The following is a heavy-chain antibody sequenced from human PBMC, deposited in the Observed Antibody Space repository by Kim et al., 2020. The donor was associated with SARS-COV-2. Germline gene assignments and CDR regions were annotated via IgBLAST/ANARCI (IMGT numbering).Heavy chain of an antibody. CDR3: ARGDLRCSSTSCYLYYYYGMDV. V-gene: IGHV1-2*02. CDR1: GYTFTGYY. Sequence: ASVKVSCKASGYTFTGYYMHWVRQAPGRGLEWMGWINPNSGGTIYAQKFQGRVTMTRDTSISTAYMELSRLRSDDTAVYYCARGDLRCSSTSCYLYYYYGMDVWGQGTTVTVSS. CDR2: INPNSGGT. D-gene: IGHD2-2*01. J-gene: IGHJ6*02.